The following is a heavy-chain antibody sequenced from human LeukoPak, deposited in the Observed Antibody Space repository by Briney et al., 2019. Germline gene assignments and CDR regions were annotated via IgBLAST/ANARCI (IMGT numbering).Heavy chain of an antibody. CDR1: GFTVSNTY. D-gene: IGHD6-19*01. J-gene: IGHJ4*02. Sequence: GGSLRLSCAASGFTVSNTYMSWVRQAPGKGLVWVSLIYSGGGTYYADSVKGRFTISRDNSKNTLYLQMNSLRAEDTAVYYCARGMGGWALPHFDYWGQGTLVTVSS. V-gene: IGHV3-53*01. CDR3: ARGMGGWALPHFDY. CDR2: IYSGGGT.